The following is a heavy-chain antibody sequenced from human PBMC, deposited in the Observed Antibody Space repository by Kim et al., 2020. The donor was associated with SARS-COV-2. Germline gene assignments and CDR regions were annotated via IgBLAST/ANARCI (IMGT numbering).Heavy chain of an antibody. CDR3: ARGDRMPVPDYWRAYYYYMDV. V-gene: IGHV4-34*01. CDR2: INHSGST. Sequence: SETLSLTCAVYGGSFSGYYWSWIRQPPGKGLEWIGEINHSGSTNYNPSLKSRVTISVDTSKNQFSLKLSSVTAADTAVYYCARGDRMPVPDYWRAYYYYMDVWGKGTTVTVSS. J-gene: IGHJ6*03. CDR1: GGSFSGYY. D-gene: IGHD2-8*02.